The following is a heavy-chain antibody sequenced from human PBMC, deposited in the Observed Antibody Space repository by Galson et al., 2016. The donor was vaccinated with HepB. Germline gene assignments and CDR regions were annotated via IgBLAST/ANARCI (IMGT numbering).Heavy chain of an antibody. CDR3: ARTVVPAAPLAEARNLYYFGLDV. D-gene: IGHD2-2*01. CDR1: GFTFNSYA. V-gene: IGHV3-23*01. Sequence: SLRLSCAASGFTFNSYAMSWVRQAPGKGLEWVSGISASGTRTNYADSVKGRFTMSRDNSKNTLYLQMTSLRAEDTAVYYCARTVVPAAPLAEARNLYYFGLDVWGQGTTVTISS. CDR2: ISASGTRT. J-gene: IGHJ6*02.